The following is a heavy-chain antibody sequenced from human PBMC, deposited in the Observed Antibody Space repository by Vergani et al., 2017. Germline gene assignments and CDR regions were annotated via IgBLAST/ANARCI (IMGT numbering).Heavy chain of an antibody. CDR2: ISYDGSNK. Sequence: QVQLVESGGGVVQPGRSLRLSCAASGFTFSSYGMHWVRQAPGKGLEWVAVISYDGSNKYYAYSVKGRFTISRDNSKNTLYLQMNSLRAEDTAVYYCAKDFYRVVIAATPHPFDYWGQGTLVTVSS. CDR1: GFTFSSYG. V-gene: IGHV3-30*18. D-gene: IGHD2-15*01. CDR3: AKDFYRVVIAATPHPFDY. J-gene: IGHJ4*02.